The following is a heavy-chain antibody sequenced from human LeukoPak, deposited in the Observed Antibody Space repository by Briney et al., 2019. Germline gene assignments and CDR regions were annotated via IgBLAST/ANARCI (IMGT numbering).Heavy chain of an antibody. J-gene: IGHJ4*02. Sequence: PGGSLRLSCAASGFTFSSYAMHWVRQAPGKGLEWVAVISYDGSNKYYADSVKGRFTISRDNSKNTLYLQMNSLRAEDTAVYYCARARSSTSTIGHWGQGTLVTVSS. CDR2: ISYDGSNK. CDR3: ARARSSTSTIGH. V-gene: IGHV3-30-3*01. CDR1: GFTFSSYA. D-gene: IGHD2-2*01.